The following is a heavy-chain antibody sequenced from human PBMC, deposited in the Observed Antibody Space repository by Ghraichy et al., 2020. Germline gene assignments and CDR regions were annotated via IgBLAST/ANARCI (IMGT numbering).Heavy chain of an antibody. CDR1: GFTFSNYA. V-gene: IGHV3-23*01. D-gene: IGHD3-10*01. CDR3: AKASGFYGLGTYCDC. Sequence: GGSLRLSCAASGFTFSNYAMTWVRQAPGKGLEWVSGISGSGGSTFYADSVKGRFTIFRDNSKNIVYLHMISLRADDTALYYCAKASGFYGLGTYCDCWGQGTLVTVSS. CDR2: ISGSGGST. J-gene: IGHJ4*02.